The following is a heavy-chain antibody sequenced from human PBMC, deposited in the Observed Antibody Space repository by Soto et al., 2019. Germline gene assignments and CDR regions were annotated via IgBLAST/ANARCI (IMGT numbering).Heavy chain of an antibody. CDR2: MNPKSGNS. V-gene: IGHV1-8*01. Sequence: ASVKISCKASGYTFTSYYINCVRQATRQVLGWMGWMNPKSGNSGYAQKLQGRVTMTRNTSISTAHIELSSLRSEDTAVYYCARCLPTVTNYYGMDVWGQGTTVTV. D-gene: IGHD4-4*01. CDR3: ARCLPTVTNYYGMDV. CDR1: GYTFTSYY. J-gene: IGHJ6*02.